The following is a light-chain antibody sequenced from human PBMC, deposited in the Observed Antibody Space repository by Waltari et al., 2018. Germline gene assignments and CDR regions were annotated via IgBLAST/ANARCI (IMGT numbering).Light chain of an antibody. CDR3: QSYDTSLSVV. V-gene: IGLV1-40*01. CDR2: GSS. J-gene: IGLJ3*02. Sequence: QSVLTQPPSVSGAPGQRVTISCTGSGSNIGAGYHVHWYHHLPRGAPTLLIYGSSIGPLGVPDRFFGSTSGNSASLAIIGLRAEDEGDYYCQSYDTSLSVVFGGGTKLTVL. CDR1: GSNIGAGYH.